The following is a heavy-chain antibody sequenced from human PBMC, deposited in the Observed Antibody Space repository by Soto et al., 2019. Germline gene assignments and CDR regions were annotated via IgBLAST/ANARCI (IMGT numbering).Heavy chain of an antibody. V-gene: IGHV4-34*01. Sequence: PSETLSLTCAVYGGSFSGYYWSWIRQPPGKGLGWIGEINHSGSTNYNPSLKSRVTISVDTSKNQFSLKLSSVTAADTAVYYCARAPKVVVPAAPLDYWGQGTLVTVSS. J-gene: IGHJ4*02. CDR1: GGSFSGYY. CDR3: ARAPKVVVPAAPLDY. CDR2: INHSGST. D-gene: IGHD2-2*01.